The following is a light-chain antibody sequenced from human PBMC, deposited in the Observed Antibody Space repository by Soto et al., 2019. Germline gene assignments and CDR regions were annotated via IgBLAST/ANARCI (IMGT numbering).Light chain of an antibody. V-gene: IGLV2-23*02. CDR2: EVS. CDR3: CSYAGSSTHV. CDR1: SSDVGSSNL. J-gene: IGLJ1*01. Sequence: QSALTQPASVSGSPGQSITFSCTGTSSDVGSSNLVSWYQQHPGKAPKLLIYEVSKRPSGVSNRFSGSKSGNTASLTISGLQAEDAADYYCCSYAGSSTHVFGTGTKVTVL.